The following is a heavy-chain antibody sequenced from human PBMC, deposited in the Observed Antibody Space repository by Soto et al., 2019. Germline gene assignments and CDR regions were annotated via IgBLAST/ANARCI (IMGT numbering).Heavy chain of an antibody. D-gene: IGHD6-13*01. CDR3: ARDPASVGYHFDW. CDR1: GFSFSTYG. V-gene: IGHV3-33*01. J-gene: IGHJ4*02. CDR2: IWFDGSKK. Sequence: QVQLVESGGGVVQPGRSLKLSCAASGFSFSTYGFHWVRQAPGKGPEWVAVIWFDGSKKYYADSVEGRFTISRDNSKNTLFLQMNTLRDEDTAVYYCARDPASVGYHFDWWGQGTLVTVSS.